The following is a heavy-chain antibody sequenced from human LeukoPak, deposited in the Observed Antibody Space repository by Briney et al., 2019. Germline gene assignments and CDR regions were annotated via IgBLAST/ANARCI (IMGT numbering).Heavy chain of an antibody. D-gene: IGHD6-6*01. V-gene: IGHV4-38-2*02. CDR2: YWHSATT. J-gene: IGHJ5*02. CDR1: GYSITSAGY. Sequence: SETLSLTCTVSGYSITSAGYWGWIRQRPGKGLEWIGTYWHSATTYYNPSLKSRVTISIDASKNQFSLKLSSVTAADTAVYYCARMVGTVAAHNWFDPWGQGTLVTVSS. CDR3: ARMVGTVAAHNWFDP.